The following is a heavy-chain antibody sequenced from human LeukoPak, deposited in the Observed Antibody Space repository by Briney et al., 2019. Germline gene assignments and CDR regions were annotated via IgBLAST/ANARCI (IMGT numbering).Heavy chain of an antibody. Sequence: SETLSLTCTVSSGSITGYYWSWIRQPPGRGLEWIAYVYATGTTNYNPSLKTRATISIDTSKNQLSLTLTSLTATDTAVYYCARVGSGGAWFDFWGQGALVSISS. CDR1: SGSITGYY. D-gene: IGHD6-19*01. V-gene: IGHV4-59*01. CDR3: ARVGSGGAWFDF. J-gene: IGHJ4*02. CDR2: VYATGTT.